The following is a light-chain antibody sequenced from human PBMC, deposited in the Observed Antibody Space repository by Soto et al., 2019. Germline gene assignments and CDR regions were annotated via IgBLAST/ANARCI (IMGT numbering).Light chain of an antibody. Sequence: ELVLTQSPGTLSLSPGERATLSCRASQSVSSSYLAWYQQKPGQAPRLLIYGASNRATGIPDRFSGSGSGTDFTLTISRLEPEDFAVYFCQQYGRLPPFTFGQGTKVDIK. J-gene: IGKJ2*01. CDR1: QSVSSSY. V-gene: IGKV3-20*01. CDR3: QQYGRLPPFT. CDR2: GAS.